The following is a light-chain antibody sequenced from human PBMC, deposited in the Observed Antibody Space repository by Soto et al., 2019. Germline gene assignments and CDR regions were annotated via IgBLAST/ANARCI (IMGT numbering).Light chain of an antibody. CDR2: GAS. CDR3: QQYGSSPLT. J-gene: IGKJ4*01. CDR1: QSVSSSY. Sequence: EIVLTQSPATLSLSPGDRATLSCRASQSVSSSYLAWYQQKPGQAPRLLIYGASSRATGIPDMFSGCGSGTDFTLTISSLQPEDFAVYYCQQYGSSPLTFGVGTKVDIK. V-gene: IGKV3-20*01.